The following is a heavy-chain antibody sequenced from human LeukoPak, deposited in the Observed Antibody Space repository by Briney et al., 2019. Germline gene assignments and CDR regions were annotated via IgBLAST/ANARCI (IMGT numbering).Heavy chain of an antibody. Sequence: SQTLSLTCAISGDSVSSNSAAWNWIRQSPSRGLEWLGRTYYRSKWYNNYAVAVKSRITINADTSKNQFSLQLNSVTPEDTAVYYCASNGRGGDYYFDYWGQGTLVTVSS. CDR3: ASNGRGGDYYFDY. V-gene: IGHV6-1*01. CDR1: GDSVSSNSAA. CDR2: TYYRSKWYN. D-gene: IGHD2-21*02. J-gene: IGHJ4*02.